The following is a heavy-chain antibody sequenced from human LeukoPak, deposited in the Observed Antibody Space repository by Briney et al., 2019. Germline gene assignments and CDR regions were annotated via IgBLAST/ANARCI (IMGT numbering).Heavy chain of an antibody. CDR3: ATYSGSYVGLDY. V-gene: IGHV1-8*01. Sequence: GASVEVSCKASGYTFTSYDINWVRQATGQGLEWMGWMNPNSGSTGYAQKFQGRVTMTRNTSISTAYMELSSLRSEDTAVYYCATYSGSYVGLDYWGQGTLVTVSS. CDR2: MNPNSGST. J-gene: IGHJ4*02. CDR1: GYTFTSYD. D-gene: IGHD1-26*01.